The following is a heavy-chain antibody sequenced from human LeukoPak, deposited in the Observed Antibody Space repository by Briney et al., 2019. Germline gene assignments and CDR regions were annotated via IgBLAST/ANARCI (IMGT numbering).Heavy chain of an antibody. J-gene: IGHJ4*02. D-gene: IGHD3-22*01. CDR3: AKGAEYYYDSSHHPYYFDY. Sequence: GGSLRLSCAASGFTFTGYWMSWVRQAPGKGLEWVSAISGSGGSTYYADSVKGRFTISRDNSKNTLYLQMNSLRAEDTAVYYCAKGAEYYYDSSHHPYYFDYWGQGTLVTVSS. CDR2: ISGSGGST. CDR1: GFTFTGYW. V-gene: IGHV3-23*01.